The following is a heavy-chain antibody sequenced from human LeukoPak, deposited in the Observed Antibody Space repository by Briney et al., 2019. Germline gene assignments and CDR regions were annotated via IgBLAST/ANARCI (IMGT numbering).Heavy chain of an antibody. J-gene: IGHJ5*02. V-gene: IGHV3-33*08. D-gene: IGHD3-16*01. CDR2: IWFDGSNK. CDR1: GFTFSSYG. Sequence: GGSLRLSCAASGFTFSSYGMHWVRQAPGKGLEWVAFIWFDGSNKYYGDSVQGRFTISRDNSKNTVYLQMNNVRVEDTAVYYCGRRGRPGGGNCIDPWGQGTLVTVSS. CDR3: GRRGRPGGGNCIDP.